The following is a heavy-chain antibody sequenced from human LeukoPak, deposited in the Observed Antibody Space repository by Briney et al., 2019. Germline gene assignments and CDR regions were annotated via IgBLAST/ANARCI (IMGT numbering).Heavy chain of an antibody. D-gene: IGHD1-26*01. CDR1: GFTFSSYG. V-gene: IGHV3-30*18. CDR2: ISYDGSNK. Sequence: AGGSLRLSCAASGFTFSSYGMHWVRQAPGKGLEWVAVISYDGSNKYYADSVKSRFTISRDNSKNTLYLQMNSLRAEDTAVYYCAKDHSVGATKGYFDYWGQGTLVTVSS. J-gene: IGHJ4*02. CDR3: AKDHSVGATKGYFDY.